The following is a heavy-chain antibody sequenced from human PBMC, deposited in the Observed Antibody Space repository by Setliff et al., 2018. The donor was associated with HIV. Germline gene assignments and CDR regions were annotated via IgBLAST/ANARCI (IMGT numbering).Heavy chain of an antibody. CDR3: AKGVKWLDP. D-gene: IGHD3-16*01. Sequence: GGSLRLSCAASGFTVSSNYMSWVRQAPGKGLEWVSVIYSGGSTSYAASVKGRFTISRDDSKNTLYRQMHSMRVEDTAAYYWAKGVKWLDPWGQGIQVTVSS. V-gene: IGHV3-53*01. CDR2: IYSGGST. CDR1: GFTVSSNY. J-gene: IGHJ5*02.